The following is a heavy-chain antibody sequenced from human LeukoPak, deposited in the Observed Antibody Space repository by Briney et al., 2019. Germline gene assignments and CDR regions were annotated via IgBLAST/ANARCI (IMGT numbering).Heavy chain of an antibody. Sequence: GGSLRLSCAASGFTFSDYYMRWVRQAPGKGGEWVSYISSSGSTIYYADSVKGRFPLSRDTAKNSLYLQMNSLRAEDTAVYYCARGYNGYDSPSYFDSWGQGTLVTVSS. V-gene: IGHV3-11*01. J-gene: IGHJ4*02. CDR3: ARGYNGYDSPSYFDS. D-gene: IGHD5-12*01. CDR2: ISSSGSTI. CDR1: GFTFSDYY.